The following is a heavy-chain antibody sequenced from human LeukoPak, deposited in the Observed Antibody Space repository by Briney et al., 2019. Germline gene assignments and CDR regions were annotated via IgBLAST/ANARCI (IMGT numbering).Heavy chain of an antibody. CDR2: ISGNDGGT. J-gene: IGHJ4*02. CDR3: AKDAVGLLTGLNHPYYFDY. CDR1: GFTFSSYA. Sequence: PGGSLRLSCAASGFTFSSYAMSWVRQAPGKGLEWVSTISGNDGGTYYADSVKGRFTISRDNSKNTLYLQMNSLRAEDTAVYYCAKDAVGLLTGLNHPYYFDYWGQGTLVTVSS. D-gene: IGHD1-14*01. V-gene: IGHV3-23*01.